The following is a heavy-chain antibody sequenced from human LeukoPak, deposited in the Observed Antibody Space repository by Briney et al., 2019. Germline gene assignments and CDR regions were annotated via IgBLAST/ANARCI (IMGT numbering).Heavy chain of an antibody. CDR3: ARAPLLYYGSGSYYTY. V-gene: IGHV1-2*02. Sequence: ASVKVSCKASGYTFTGYYVHWVRQAPGQGLEWMGWINPNSGGTNYAQKFQGRVTMTRDTSISTAYMELSRLRSDDTAVYYCARAPLLYYGSGSYYTYWGQGTLVTVSS. CDR2: INPNSGGT. D-gene: IGHD3-10*01. J-gene: IGHJ4*02. CDR1: GYTFTGYY.